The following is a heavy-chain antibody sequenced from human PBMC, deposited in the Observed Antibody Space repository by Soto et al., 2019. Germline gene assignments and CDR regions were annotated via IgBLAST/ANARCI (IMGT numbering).Heavy chain of an antibody. CDR1: GFTFSDYY. J-gene: IGHJ3*02. CDR3: AVTMIVVVSPPDDAFDI. D-gene: IGHD3-22*01. V-gene: IGHV3-11*01. Sequence: GSLRLSCAASGFTFSDYYMSWIRQAPGKGLEWVSYISSSGSTIYHADSVKGRFTISRDNAKNSLYLQMNSLRAEDTAVYYCAVTMIVVVSPPDDAFDIWGQGTMVTVSS. CDR2: ISSSGSTI.